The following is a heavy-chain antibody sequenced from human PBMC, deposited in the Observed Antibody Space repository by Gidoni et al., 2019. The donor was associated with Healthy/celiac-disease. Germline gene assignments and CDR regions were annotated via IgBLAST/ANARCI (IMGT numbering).Heavy chain of an antibody. CDR2: FDPEDGET. CDR3: ATAVWGSYRSWFDY. CDR1: VYPLTELS. V-gene: IGHV1-24*01. Sequence: QVQLVQSGAEVKKPGASAKVSCKVSVYPLTELSMPWVRQAPGNGLEWMGVFDPEDGETIYAQKFQGRVTMTEDTSTDTAYMELSSLRSEDTAVYYCATAVWGSYRSWFDYWGQGTLVTVSS. J-gene: IGHJ4*02. D-gene: IGHD3-16*02.